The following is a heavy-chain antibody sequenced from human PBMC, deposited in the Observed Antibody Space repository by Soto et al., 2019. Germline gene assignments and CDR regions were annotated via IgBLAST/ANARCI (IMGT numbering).Heavy chain of an antibody. Sequence: GGSLRLSCAASGFTFSSFGMNWVRQAPSKGLEWDSRLTHNGSISYYADSVKGRFTISRENAKNTLFLQMESRRAEDPAVYFCAKSRDCTIFGVVIYYSDTWSPGALVPVSA. CDR1: GFTFSSFG. V-gene: IGHV3-23*01. D-gene: IGHD3-3*01. J-gene: IGHJ4*02. CDR3: AKSRDCTIFGVVIYYSDT. CDR2: LTHNGSIS.